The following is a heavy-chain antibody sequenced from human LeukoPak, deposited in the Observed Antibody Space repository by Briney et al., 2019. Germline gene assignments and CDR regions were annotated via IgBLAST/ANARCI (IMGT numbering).Heavy chain of an antibody. CDR3: ARRSGSTPYYIDY. V-gene: IGHV1-18*01. CDR2: INTYNGKT. Sequence: ASVKVSCKASGYTFTSQGISWVRQAPGQGLEWMGWINTYNGKTNYAQKLQGRVTMTTDTVTSTAYMELRSLRSDDTAVYYCARRSGSTPYYIDYWGQGTLVTVSS. CDR1: GYTFTSQG. J-gene: IGHJ4*02. D-gene: IGHD3-3*01.